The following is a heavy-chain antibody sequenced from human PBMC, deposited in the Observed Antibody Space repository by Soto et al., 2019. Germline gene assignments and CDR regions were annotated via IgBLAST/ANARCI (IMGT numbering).Heavy chain of an antibody. CDR1: GFSLSTSGVG. J-gene: IGHJ4*02. CDR2: IYWDDDK. D-gene: IGHD3-10*01. Sequence: SGPTLVKPTQTLTLTCTFSGFSLSTSGVGVGWIRQPPGKALEWLALIYWDDDKRYNPSLKSRLTITKDTSKNQVVLIMTNMDPVDTATYYCAHRRGYGSGSYPFDYWGQGTLVTVSS. V-gene: IGHV2-5*02. CDR3: AHRRGYGSGSYPFDY.